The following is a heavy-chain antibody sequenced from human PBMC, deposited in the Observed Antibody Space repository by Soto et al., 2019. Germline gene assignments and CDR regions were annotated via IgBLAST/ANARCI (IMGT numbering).Heavy chain of an antibody. CDR1: GGSFGGYY. CDR2: INHSGST. D-gene: IGHD2-8*01. V-gene: IGHV4-34*01. Sequence: SETLSLTCAVYGGSFGGYYGSWIRQPPGKGLEWIGEINHSGSTNYNPSLKSRVTISVDTSKNQFSLKLSSVTAADTAVYYCARGVREIVLMVYAPFDPWGQGTLVTVSS. CDR3: ARGVREIVLMVYAPFDP. J-gene: IGHJ5*02.